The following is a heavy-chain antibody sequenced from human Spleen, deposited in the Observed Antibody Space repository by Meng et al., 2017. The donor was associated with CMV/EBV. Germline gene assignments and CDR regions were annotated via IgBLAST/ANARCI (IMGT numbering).Heavy chain of an antibody. CDR3: AKDGRGSSGAYYFDY. D-gene: IGHD6-6*01. J-gene: IGHJ4*02. V-gene: IGHV3-30*02. Sequence: GESLKISCAASGFPFSNYGMHWVRQAPGKGLEWVAFIRLGGSDKYYADSVKGRFGISRDNRKNSLYLQMNSLRTEDTALYYCAKDGRGSSGAYYFDYWGQGTLVTVSS. CDR2: IRLGGSDK. CDR1: GFPFSNYG.